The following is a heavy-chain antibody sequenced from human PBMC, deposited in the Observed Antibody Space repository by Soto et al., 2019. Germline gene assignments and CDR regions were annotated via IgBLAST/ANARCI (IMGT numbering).Heavy chain of an antibody. CDR3: GREVAEDGTFGEVFFDF. CDR2: IIPIFSTT. J-gene: IGHJ1*01. Sequence: SVKVSCKASGGTFSNHAINWVRQAPGQGLEWMGRIIPIFSTTNYAQKFQGRVTFTADESTITAYMEVSSLKHDDTAVYYCGREVAEDGTFGEVFFDFGGRGTLVTVSS. V-gene: IGHV1-69*13. D-gene: IGHD6-13*01. CDR1: GGTFSNHA.